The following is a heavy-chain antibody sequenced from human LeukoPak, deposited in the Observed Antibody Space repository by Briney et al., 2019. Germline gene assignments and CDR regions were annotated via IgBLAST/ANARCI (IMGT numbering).Heavy chain of an antibody. CDR3: ASLSLRWPDY. D-gene: IGHD4-23*01. Sequence: ETLSLTCTVSGGSISSYYWSWVRQAPGKGLEWVSSISSSSANIYYADSVKGRFTISRDNAKNSLYLQMNSLRAEDTAVYYCASLSLRWPDYWGQGTQVTVSS. CDR2: ISSSSANI. J-gene: IGHJ4*02. CDR1: GGSISSYY. V-gene: IGHV3-21*01.